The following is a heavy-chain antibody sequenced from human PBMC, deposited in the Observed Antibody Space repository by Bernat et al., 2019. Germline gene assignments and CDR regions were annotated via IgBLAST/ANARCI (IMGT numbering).Heavy chain of an antibody. CDR3: ASVRNDSSGKNAFDN. Sequence: QVQLVQSGAEVKKPGSSVKVSCKASGGTFSSYTISWVRQAPGQGLEWMGRIIPILGIANYAQKFQCRFTITADKSTSTAYMELSSLRSEDTAVYYCASVRNDSSGKNAFDNWGQGTMVTVSS. CDR1: GGTFSSYT. D-gene: IGHD3-22*01. CDR2: IIPILGIA. V-gene: IGHV1-69*02. J-gene: IGHJ3*02.